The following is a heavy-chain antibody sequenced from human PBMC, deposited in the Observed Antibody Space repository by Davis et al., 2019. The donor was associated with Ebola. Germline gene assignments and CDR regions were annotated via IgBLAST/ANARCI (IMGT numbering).Heavy chain of an antibody. Sequence: GESLKISCRVSGFIFGDYALNWVRQAPGKGLEWVGFIRSKAYGGKPAYAASVKGRFTISRDDSKSIAYLQMDSLKIEDTAVYYCSRDLKQRPPSYYDGMDVWGQGTSVTVSS. CDR3: SRDLKQRPPSYYDGMDV. CDR2: IRSKAYGGKP. D-gene: IGHD6-6*01. CDR1: GFIFGDYA. V-gene: IGHV3-49*04. J-gene: IGHJ6*02.